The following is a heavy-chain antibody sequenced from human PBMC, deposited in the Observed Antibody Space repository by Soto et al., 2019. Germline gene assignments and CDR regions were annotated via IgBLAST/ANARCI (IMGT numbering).Heavy chain of an antibody. CDR2: ISAYNGNT. Sequence: QVQLVQSGAEVKKPGASVKVSCKASGYTFTSYGISWVRQAPGQGLEWMGWISAYNGNTNYAQKLQGRVTMTTDTSTRTASMELRRLRSDDTAVYYCARRSGQQLSYGMDVWGQGTTVTVSS. CDR1: GYTFTSYG. D-gene: IGHD6-13*01. J-gene: IGHJ6*02. V-gene: IGHV1-18*01. CDR3: ARRSGQQLSYGMDV.